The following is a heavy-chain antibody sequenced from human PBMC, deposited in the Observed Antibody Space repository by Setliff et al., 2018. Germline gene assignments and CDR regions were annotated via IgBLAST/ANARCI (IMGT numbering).Heavy chain of an antibody. CDR2: IYYSGST. CDR1: GGSISRSSYN. Sequence: SETLSLTCTVSGGSISRSSYNWGWIRQPPGKGLEWIGSIYYSGSTYYSPSLKSRVTISVDTSKNQFSLKLSSVTAADTAVYYCARAAGYSSSWYHYYYGMDVWGQGTTVTVSS. CDR3: ARAAGYSSSWYHYYYGMDV. J-gene: IGHJ6*02. V-gene: IGHV4-39*01. D-gene: IGHD6-13*01.